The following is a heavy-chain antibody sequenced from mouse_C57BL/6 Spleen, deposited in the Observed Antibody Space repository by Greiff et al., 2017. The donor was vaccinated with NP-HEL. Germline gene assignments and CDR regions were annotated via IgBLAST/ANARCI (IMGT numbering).Heavy chain of an antibody. Sequence: QVQLQQSGPGLVQPSQSLYITCTVSGFSLTSYGVHWVRQSPGKGLEWLGVIWRGGSTDYNAAFMSRLSITKDNSKSQVFFKINSLQADDTAIYYCANNTMVTTHYYAMDYWGQGTSVTVSS. CDR3: ANNTMVTTHYYAMDY. CDR1: GFSLTSYG. D-gene: IGHD2-3*01. J-gene: IGHJ4*01. V-gene: IGHV2-5*01. CDR2: IWRGGST.